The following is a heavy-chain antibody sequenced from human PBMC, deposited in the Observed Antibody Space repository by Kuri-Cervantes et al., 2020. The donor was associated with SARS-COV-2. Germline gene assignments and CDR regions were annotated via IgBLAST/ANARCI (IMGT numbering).Heavy chain of an antibody. CDR2: ISGSGGST. D-gene: IGHD3-22*01. CDR3: ASNMRDSSAPDAFDT. J-gene: IGHJ3*02. CDR1: GFTFSSYW. V-gene: IGHV3-23*01. Sequence: GESLKISCAASGFTFSSYWMSWVRQAPGKGLEWVSAISGSGGSTYYADSVKGRFTISRDNSKNTLYLQMNSLRAEDTAVYYCASNMRDSSAPDAFDTWGQGTMVTVSS.